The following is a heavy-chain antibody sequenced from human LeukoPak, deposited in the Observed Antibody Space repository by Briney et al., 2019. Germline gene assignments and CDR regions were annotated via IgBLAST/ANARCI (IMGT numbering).Heavy chain of an antibody. V-gene: IGHV4-59*01. Sequence: PSETLSLTCTVSGGSISSYYWSWIRQPPGKGLEWIGYTYYSGSTNYNPSLKSRVTISVDTSKNQFSLKLSSVTAADTAVYYCARGERYYDTPFDYWGQGTLVTVSS. CDR1: GGSISSYY. CDR2: TYYSGST. D-gene: IGHD3-22*01. J-gene: IGHJ4*02. CDR3: ARGERYYDTPFDY.